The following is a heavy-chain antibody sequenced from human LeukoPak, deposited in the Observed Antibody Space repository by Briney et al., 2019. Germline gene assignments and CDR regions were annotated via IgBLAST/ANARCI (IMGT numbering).Heavy chain of an antibody. CDR2: ISSSGGST. CDR1: GVTFDNFA. J-gene: IGHJ4*02. CDR3: AEDRDSGYHFFDY. D-gene: IGHD5-12*01. Sequence: GGSLRLSCAASGVTFDNFAMGWVRQAPGKGLEWVSVISSSGGSTYYADSVKGRFTISRDNSKNTLYLQMNSLRAEDTAVYHCAEDRDSGYHFFDYWGQGTLVTVSS. V-gene: IGHV3-23*01.